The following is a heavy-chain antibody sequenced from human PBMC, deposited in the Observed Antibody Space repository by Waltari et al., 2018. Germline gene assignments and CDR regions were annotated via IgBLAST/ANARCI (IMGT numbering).Heavy chain of an antibody. CDR3: AQGRFLEWLSPYFDY. CDR2: ISGSGGST. D-gene: IGHD3-3*01. V-gene: IGHV3-23*01. J-gene: IGHJ4*02. Sequence: EVQLLESGGGLVQPGGSLRLSCAASGFTFSSSAMSWVRQAPGKGLEWVSAISGSGGSTYYADSGKGRFTISRDNSKNTLYLQMNSLRAEDTAVYYCAQGRFLEWLSPYFDYWGQGTLVTVSS. CDR1: GFTFSSSA.